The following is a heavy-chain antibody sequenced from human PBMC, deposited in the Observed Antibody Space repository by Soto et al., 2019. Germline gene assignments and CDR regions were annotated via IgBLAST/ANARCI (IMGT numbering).Heavy chain of an antibody. CDR2: INHSGST. V-gene: IGHV4-34*01. J-gene: IGHJ6*02. Sequence: QVQLQQWGAGLLKPSETLSLTCAVYGGSFSGYYWSWIRQPPGKGLEWIGEINHSGSTNYNPSLKSRVTIPVDTSKHQFSLKLSSVTAADAAVYYCARGVRQLYGMDVWGQGTTVTVSS. D-gene: IGHD6-13*01. CDR1: GGSFSGYY. CDR3: ARGVRQLYGMDV.